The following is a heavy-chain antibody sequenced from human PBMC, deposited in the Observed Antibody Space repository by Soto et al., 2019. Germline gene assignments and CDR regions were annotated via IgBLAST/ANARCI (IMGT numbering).Heavy chain of an antibody. V-gene: IGHV1-24*01. CDR2: FDPEDGET. CDR3: ATAAPHYDFWSGYRYDVFDF. CDR1: GYTLTELS. Sequence: ASVKVSSKVSGYTLTELSMHWVRQAPGKGLEWMGGFDPEDGETIYAQKFQGRVTMTEDTYTDTAYKELSSLRSEDTAVYYCATAAPHYDFWSGYRYDVFDFWGQRSPVTGSS. J-gene: IGHJ4*02. D-gene: IGHD3-3*01.